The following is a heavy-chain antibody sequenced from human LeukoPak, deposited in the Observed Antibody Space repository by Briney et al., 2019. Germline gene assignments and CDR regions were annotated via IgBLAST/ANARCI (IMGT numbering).Heavy chain of an antibody. CDR3: AKDVHAGSIYYYFDY. D-gene: IGHD2-15*01. Sequence: GGSLRLSCAASGFTFRSYAMHWVRQAPGKGLEWVAVISDDGNNKYYVGSVKGRFTISRDDSRNTLYLQMSSLRPEDTALYYCAKDVHAGSIYYYFDYWGQGALVTVSS. CDR2: ISDDGNNK. CDR1: GFTFRSYA. V-gene: IGHV3-30*18. J-gene: IGHJ4*02.